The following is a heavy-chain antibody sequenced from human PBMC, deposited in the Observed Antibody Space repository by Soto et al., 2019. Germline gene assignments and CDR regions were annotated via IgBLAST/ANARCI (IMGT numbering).Heavy chain of an antibody. CDR3: ARGRFGYDFWSGYRIYYDYGMDV. CDR1: GYTFTSYD. V-gene: IGHV1-8*01. J-gene: IGHJ6*02. D-gene: IGHD3-3*01. CDR2: MNPNSGNT. Sequence: QVQLVQSGAEVKKPGASVKVSCKASGYTFTSYDINWVRQATGQGLERMGWMNPNSGNTGYAQKYQGRVTMTRNTSISTAYMELSSLSAEDTTLYYCARGRFGYDFWSGYRIYYDYGMDVWGQGTTVTVSS.